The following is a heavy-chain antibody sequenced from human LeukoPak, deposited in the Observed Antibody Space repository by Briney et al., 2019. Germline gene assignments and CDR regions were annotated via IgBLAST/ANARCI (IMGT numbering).Heavy chain of an antibody. D-gene: IGHD1-26*01. CDR2: ISSSSYI. Sequence: GGSLRLSCAASGFTFSSYSMNWVRQAPGKGLEWVSSISSSSYIYYADSVKGRFTISRDNAKNSLYLQMNSLRAEDTAVYYCARDGTRPTYYFDYWGQGTLVTVSS. CDR1: GFTFSSYS. CDR3: ARDGTRPTYYFDY. J-gene: IGHJ4*02. V-gene: IGHV3-21*01.